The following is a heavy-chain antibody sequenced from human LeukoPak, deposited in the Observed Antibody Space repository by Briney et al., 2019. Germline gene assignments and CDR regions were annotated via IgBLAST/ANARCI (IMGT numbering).Heavy chain of an antibody. J-gene: IGHJ4*02. CDR1: GFTFSSYA. CDR3: ARGDPDYGDYLRDY. Sequence: GGSLRLSCAASGFTFSSYAMHWVRQAPGKGLEWVAVISYDGSNKYYADSVKGRFTISRDNAKNSLYLQMNSLRAGDTAVYYCARGDPDYGDYLRDYWGQGTLVTVSS. CDR2: ISYDGSNK. V-gene: IGHV3-30*04. D-gene: IGHD4-17*01.